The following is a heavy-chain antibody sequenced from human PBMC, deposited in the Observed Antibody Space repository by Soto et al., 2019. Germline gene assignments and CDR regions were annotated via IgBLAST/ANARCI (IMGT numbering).Heavy chain of an antibody. J-gene: IGHJ4*02. CDR1: GYTFTSYY. CDR3: ARDPRKRYSGSYYFDY. V-gene: IGHV1-46*01. CDR2: INPSGGST. D-gene: IGHD1-26*01. Sequence: QVQLVQSGAEVKKPGASVKDSCKASGYTFTSYYMHWVRQAPRQGLEWMGIINPSGGSTSYAQKFQGRVTMTRDTSTSTVYMELSSLRSEDTAVYYCARDPRKRYSGSYYFDYWGQGTLVTVSS.